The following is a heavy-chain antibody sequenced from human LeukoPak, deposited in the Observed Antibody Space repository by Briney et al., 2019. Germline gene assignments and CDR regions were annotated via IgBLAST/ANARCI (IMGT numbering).Heavy chain of an antibody. J-gene: IGHJ1*01. CDR2: LNPNSGGT. CDR3: ARDLDNYSGSGSYYNGDPLFQH. CDR1: GYTXTGFC. Sequence: ASVKVSCKASGYTXTGFCIHWVRQAPGQGLEWMGWLNPNSGGTNYAQNFQGRVTMTRDTSISTGYMELSRLRSDDTAVYYCARDLDNYSGSGSYYNGDPLFQHWGQGTLVTISS. D-gene: IGHD3-10*01. V-gene: IGHV1-2*02.